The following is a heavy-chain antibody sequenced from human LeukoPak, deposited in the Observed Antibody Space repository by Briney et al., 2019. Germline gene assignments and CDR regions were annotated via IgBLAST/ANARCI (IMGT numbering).Heavy chain of an antibody. J-gene: IGHJ3*02. CDR2: ISYDGSNK. CDR1: GFTFSSYA. V-gene: IGHV3-30-3*01. CDR3: ARDRDTGRGLDAFDI. Sequence: GRSLRLSCAASGFTFSSYAMHWVRQAPGKGLEWVAVISYDGSNKYYADSVKGRFTISRDNSKNTLYLQMNSLRAEDTAVYYCARDRDTGRGLDAFDIWGQGAMVAVSS. D-gene: IGHD5-18*01.